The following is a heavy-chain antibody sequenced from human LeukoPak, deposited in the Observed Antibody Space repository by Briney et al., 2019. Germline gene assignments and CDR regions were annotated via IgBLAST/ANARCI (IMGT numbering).Heavy chain of an antibody. Sequence: GESLQISSMASGYNFTTYWIAWVRQMPGKGLKCMGIIYPADSDTTYSPSFPGPVAISVDKSISTVYLHWSSLKASDTAIYYCARQSRDGSNTRGYFFDYWGQGTLVTVSS. CDR1: GYNFTTYW. CDR2: IYPADSDT. CDR3: ARQSRDGSNTRGYFFDY. D-gene: IGHD3-10*01. V-gene: IGHV5-51*01. J-gene: IGHJ4*02.